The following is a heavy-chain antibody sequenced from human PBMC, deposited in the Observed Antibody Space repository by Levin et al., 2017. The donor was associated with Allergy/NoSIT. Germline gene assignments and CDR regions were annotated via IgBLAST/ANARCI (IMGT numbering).Heavy chain of an antibody. CDR1: GFTFSSYV. CDR3: AKDGGQGAGGTAVPHYQFYCMDV. V-gene: IGHV3-23*01. J-gene: IGHJ6*04. CDR2: ISGNGGTT. Sequence: GGSLRLSCAASGFTFSSYVMSWVRQAPGKGLEWVSVISGNGGTTYYADSVKGRFTISRDNSRNTLSLQVNSLRAEDTAGYYCAKDGGQGAGGTAVPHYQFYCMDVWGKGTTVTVSS. D-gene: IGHD6-13*01.